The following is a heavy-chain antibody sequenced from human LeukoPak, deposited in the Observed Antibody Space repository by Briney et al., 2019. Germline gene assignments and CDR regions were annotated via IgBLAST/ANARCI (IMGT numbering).Heavy chain of an antibody. Sequence: GGSLRLSCAASGFIFNTYVMHWVRQAPGKGLEWLAFIRYDGSNKNYADSVKGRFTISRDNTKNSLYLQMNSLRAEDTAVYYCARDSRVVVINVWFDPWGQGTLVTVSS. V-gene: IGHV3-30*02. CDR1: GFIFNTYV. CDR3: ARDSRVVVINVWFDP. D-gene: IGHD3-22*01. J-gene: IGHJ5*02. CDR2: IRYDGSNK.